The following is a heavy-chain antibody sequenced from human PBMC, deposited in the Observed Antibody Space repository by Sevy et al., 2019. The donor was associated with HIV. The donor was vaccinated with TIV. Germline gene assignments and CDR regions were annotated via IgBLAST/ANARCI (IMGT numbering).Heavy chain of an antibody. Sequence: GESLKISCVTSGFTFSDYWMTWVRQAPGKGLEWVAFMKHDGSEKSYVDSVKGRFTISRDNAKKSLDLQMNSLRVEDTAVYYCVRAGVGACFDYWGQGTLVTVSS. J-gene: IGHJ4*02. V-gene: IGHV3-7*03. CDR3: VRAGVGACFDY. CDR2: MKHDGSEK. D-gene: IGHD1-26*01. CDR1: GFTFSDYW.